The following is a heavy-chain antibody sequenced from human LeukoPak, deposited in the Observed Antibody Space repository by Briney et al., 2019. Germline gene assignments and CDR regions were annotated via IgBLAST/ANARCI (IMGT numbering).Heavy chain of an antibody. CDR1: GGSISSGGYY. CDR3: ARRHTPHNYGDYVDD. V-gene: IGHV4-31*03. CDR2: IYDSGST. J-gene: IGHJ4*02. Sequence: PSETLSLTCTVSGGSISSGGYYWNWIRQHPGKGLEWIGYIYDSGSTYYNPSLKSRVTISVDTSKNQFSPKLSSVTAADTAVYYCARRHTPHNYGDYVDDWGQGALVTVSS. D-gene: IGHD4-17*01.